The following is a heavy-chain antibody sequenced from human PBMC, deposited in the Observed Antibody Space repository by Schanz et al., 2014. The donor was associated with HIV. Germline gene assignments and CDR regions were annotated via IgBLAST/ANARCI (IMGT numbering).Heavy chain of an antibody. Sequence: QVQLVESGGGVVQPGRSLRLSCAASGFTFSSYGMHWVRQAPGKGLEWIAEVNHSGDTNYNPSLKSRVTISVDTSKNQFSLKLSSVTAADTAVYYCAGVLLWFGELLPDSWGQGTLVTVSS. CDR2: VNHSGDT. CDR1: GFTFSSYG. V-gene: IGHV4-34*08. J-gene: IGHJ5*01. D-gene: IGHD3-10*01. CDR3: AGVLLWFGELLPDS.